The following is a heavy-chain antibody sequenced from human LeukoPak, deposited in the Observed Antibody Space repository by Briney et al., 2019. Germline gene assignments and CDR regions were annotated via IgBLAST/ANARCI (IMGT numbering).Heavy chain of an antibody. J-gene: IGHJ6*04. CDR1: GFTFSSYE. CDR2: ISSSGSTI. CDR3: AELGITMIGGV. Sequence: GGSLRLSCTASGFTFSSYEMNWVRQAPGEGLVGVSYISSSGSTIYYADSVKGRFTISRDNAKNSLHLQMNSLRAEDTAVYYCAELGITMIGGVWGKGTTVTISS. V-gene: IGHV3-48*03. D-gene: IGHD3-10*02.